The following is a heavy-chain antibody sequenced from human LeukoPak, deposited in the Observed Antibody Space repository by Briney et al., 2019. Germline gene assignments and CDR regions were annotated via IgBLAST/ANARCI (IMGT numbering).Heavy chain of an antibody. V-gene: IGHV1-46*01. J-gene: IGHJ4*02. Sequence: ASVKVSCKASGYTFTSYYMHWVRQAPGQGLEWMGIINPSGGSTSYAQKFQGRVTMTRDTFTSTVYMELSSLRSEDTAVYYCARTGIAADAPNPGFDYWGQGTLVTVSS. CDR1: GYTFTSYY. D-gene: IGHD6-13*01. CDR2: INPSGGST. CDR3: ARTGIAADAPNPGFDY.